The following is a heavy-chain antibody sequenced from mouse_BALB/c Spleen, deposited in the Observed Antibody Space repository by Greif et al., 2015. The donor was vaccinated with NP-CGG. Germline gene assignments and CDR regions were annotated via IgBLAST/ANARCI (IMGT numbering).Heavy chain of an antibody. D-gene: IGHD2-1*01. J-gene: IGHJ2*01. Sequence: QVQLKQSGAGLVRPGSSVKISCKASGYAFSSYWMNWVKQRPGQGLEWIGQVYPGDGDTNYNGKFKGKATLTADKSSSTAYMQLSSLTSEDSAVYFCARVGNYYFDYWGQGTTLTVSS. CDR1: GYAFSSYW. V-gene: IGHV1-80*01. CDR3: ARVGNYYFDY. CDR2: VYPGDGDT.